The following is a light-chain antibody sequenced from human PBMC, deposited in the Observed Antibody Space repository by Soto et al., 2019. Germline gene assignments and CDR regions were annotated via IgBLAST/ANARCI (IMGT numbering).Light chain of an antibody. CDR1: QSISRW. CDR2: DAS. J-gene: IGKJ1*01. CDR3: QHYNSYSEA. V-gene: IGKV1-5*01. Sequence: DIQMTQSPSTLSASVGDRVTINCRASQSISRWVAWYQQKSGKAPKLLIYDASNLENGVPSRFSGSGSGTEFTLTISSLQPDDFATYYCQHYNSYSEAFGQGTKVDIK.